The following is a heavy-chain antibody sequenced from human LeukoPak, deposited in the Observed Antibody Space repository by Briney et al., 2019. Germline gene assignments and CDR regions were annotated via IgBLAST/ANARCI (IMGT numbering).Heavy chain of an antibody. J-gene: IGHJ4*02. V-gene: IGHV4-34*01. CDR1: GGSFSGYY. Sequence: PSETLSLTCAVYGGSFSGYYWSWIRQPPGKGLEWIGEINHSGSTNYNPSLKSRVTISVDTSKNQFSLKLSSVTAADTAVYYCARGSNDGYETFDDWGQGTLVTVSS. CDR3: ARGSNDGYETFDD. CDR2: INHSGST. D-gene: IGHD5-12*01.